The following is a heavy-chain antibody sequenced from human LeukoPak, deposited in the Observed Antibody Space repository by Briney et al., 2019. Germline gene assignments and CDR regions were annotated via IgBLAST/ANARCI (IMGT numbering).Heavy chain of an antibody. V-gene: IGHV4-34*01. CDR3: AREGNTIFGVVISCHDVDY. CDR2: INHSGST. Sequence: SSETLSLTCAVYGXSFSGYYWSWIRQPPGKGLEWIGEINHSGSTNYNPSLKSRVTISVDTSKNQFSLKLSSVTAADTAVYYCAREGNTIFGVVISCHDVDYWGQGTLVTVSS. J-gene: IGHJ4*02. CDR1: GXSFSGYY. D-gene: IGHD3-3*01.